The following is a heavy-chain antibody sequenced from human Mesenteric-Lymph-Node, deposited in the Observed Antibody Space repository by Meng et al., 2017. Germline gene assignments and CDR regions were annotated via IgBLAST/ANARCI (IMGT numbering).Heavy chain of an antibody. J-gene: IGHJ4*02. D-gene: IGHD6-13*01. CDR2: ISYDGSNK. CDR1: GFTFSSYA. V-gene: IGHV3-30*01. CDR3: ARDFVSVAAAGKVVMSY. Sequence: GESLKISCAASGFTFSSYAMHWVRQAPGKGLEWVAVISYDGSNKYYADSVKGRFTISRDNSKNTLYLQMNSLRAEDTAVYYCARDFVSVAAAGKVVMSYWGQGTLVTVSS.